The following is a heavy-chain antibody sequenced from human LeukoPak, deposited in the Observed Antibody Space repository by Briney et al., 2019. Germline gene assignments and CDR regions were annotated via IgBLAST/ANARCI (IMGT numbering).Heavy chain of an antibody. V-gene: IGHV1-69*01. CDR3: ARVGYSSGWEYYYYGMDV. D-gene: IGHD6-19*01. CDR1: GGTFISYA. J-gene: IGHJ6*02. Sequence: ASVKVSCKASGGTFISYAISWVRQAPGQGLEWMGGIIPIFGTANYAQKFQGRVTITADESTSTAYMELSSLRSEDTAVYYCARVGYSSGWEYYYYGMDVWGQGTTVTVSS. CDR2: IIPIFGTA.